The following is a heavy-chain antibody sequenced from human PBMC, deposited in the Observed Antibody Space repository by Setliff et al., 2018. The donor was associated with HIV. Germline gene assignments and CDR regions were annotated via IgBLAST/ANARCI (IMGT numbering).Heavy chain of an antibody. V-gene: IGHV1-3*03. J-gene: IGHJ4*02. CDR1: AYTFTDYY. CDR2: INTGNGDT. D-gene: IGHD3-10*01. Sequence: ASVKVSCKASAYTFTDYYMHWVRQAPGQRLEWVGWINTGNGDTKYSQDFQGRVTISRDTSASTAHMELSSLRSEDMAVYYCARSQINLVRGVVHYFDYWGQGTLVTVSS. CDR3: ARSQINLVRGVVHYFDY.